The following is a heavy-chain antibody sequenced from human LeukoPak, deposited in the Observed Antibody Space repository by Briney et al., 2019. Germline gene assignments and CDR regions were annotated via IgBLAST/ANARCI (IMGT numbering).Heavy chain of an antibody. Sequence: GESLKISCKGSGYSFATYWIGWVRQMPGKGLEWTGINYPGDSDTTYSPSFQGQVTMSADKSINTAYLQWSSLKASDTAMYYCARRVSSSGFDAFDVWGQGTMVTVSS. CDR1: GYSFATYW. J-gene: IGHJ3*01. V-gene: IGHV5-51*01. D-gene: IGHD5-12*01. CDR3: ARRVSSSGFDAFDV. CDR2: NYPGDSDT.